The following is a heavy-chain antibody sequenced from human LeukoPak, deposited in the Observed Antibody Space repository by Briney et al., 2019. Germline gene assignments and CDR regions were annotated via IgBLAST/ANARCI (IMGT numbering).Heavy chain of an antibody. V-gene: IGHV4-31*03. CDR3: ARDKYGGDNDYFDY. J-gene: IGHJ4*02. D-gene: IGHD2-21*02. CDR2: IYYSGST. Sequence: KPSQTLSLTCTVSGGSISSGGYYWSWIRQHPGKGLEWIGYIYYSGSTYYNPSLKSRVTISVDTSKNQFSLKLSSVTAADTAVYYCARDKYGGDNDYFDYWGQGTLVTVSS. CDR1: GGSISSGGYY.